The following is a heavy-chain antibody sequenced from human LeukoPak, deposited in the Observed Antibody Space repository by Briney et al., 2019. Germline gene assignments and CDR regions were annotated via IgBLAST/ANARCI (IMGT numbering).Heavy chain of an antibody. V-gene: IGHV1-8*01. Sequence: ASVKVSRKASGYTFTSYDINWVRQATGQGLEWMGWMNPNSGNTGYAQKFQGRVTMTRNTSISTAYMELSSLRSEDTAVYYCARGVGATPTDAFDIWGQGTMVTVSS. CDR3: ARGVGATPTDAFDI. J-gene: IGHJ3*02. D-gene: IGHD1-26*01. CDR1: GYTFTSYD. CDR2: MNPNSGNT.